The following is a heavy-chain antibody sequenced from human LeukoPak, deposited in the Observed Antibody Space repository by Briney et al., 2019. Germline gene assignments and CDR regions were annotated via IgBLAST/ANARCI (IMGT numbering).Heavy chain of an antibody. V-gene: IGHV1-69*13. J-gene: IGHJ6*02. CDR3: ARAGDSSGYYYYYGMDV. D-gene: IGHD3-22*01. CDR2: IIPIFGTA. CDR1: GYTFTDYF. Sequence: SVKVSCKASGYTFTDYFMNWMRQAPGQGLEWMGGIIPIFGTANYAQKFQGRVTITADESTSTAYMELSSRRSEDTAVYYCARAGDSSGYYYYYGMDVWGQGTTVTVSS.